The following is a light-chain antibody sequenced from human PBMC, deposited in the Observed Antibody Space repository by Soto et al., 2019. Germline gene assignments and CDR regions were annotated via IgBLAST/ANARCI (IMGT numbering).Light chain of an antibody. CDR2: NTN. CDR3: AAWDGSLNVVL. Sequence: QSVLTQPPSASGTPGQSITISCSGSSSNIGTNTVNWYQQIPGSAPQLLLYNTNQRPSGVPGRFSGSKSGTSASLAISGLQSEDEADYYCAAWDGSLNVVLFGGGTKFTVL. CDR1: SSNIGTNT. V-gene: IGLV1-44*01. J-gene: IGLJ2*01.